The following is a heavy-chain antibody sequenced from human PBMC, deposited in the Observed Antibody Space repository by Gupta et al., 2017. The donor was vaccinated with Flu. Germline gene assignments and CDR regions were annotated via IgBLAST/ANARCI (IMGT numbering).Heavy chain of an antibody. D-gene: IGHD5-24*01. CDR1: GFTFSSFG. CDR2: VSYDGRNK. J-gene: IGHJ6*02. Sequence: QVQLVQSGGGVVQPRRSLRPSCVASGFTFSSFGVPWFRQAPGKGLEWVAAVSYDGRNKYYVDAVKGRFSISRDNSNNTLYLQMNSLRAEDTAIYYCAKRTSTYNIYSYYHGMDVWGHGTTVSVSS. V-gene: IGHV3-30*18. CDR3: AKRTSTYNIYSYYHGMDV.